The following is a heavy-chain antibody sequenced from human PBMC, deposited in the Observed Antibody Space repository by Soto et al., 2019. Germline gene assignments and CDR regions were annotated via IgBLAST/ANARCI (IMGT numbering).Heavy chain of an antibody. D-gene: IGHD2-21*01. Sequence: EVHLVESGGGLVQPGGSLRLSCEASGFTFSSYHMNWVRQAPGKGLEWVSYISPSSDTIYYADSVKGRFTISRDNAKNSLFLQMNSLRDEDTAVYYCARDGGDGYNSGDYWGQGTLVTVSS. CDR3: ARDGGDGYNSGDY. V-gene: IGHV3-48*02. CDR1: GFTFSSYH. CDR2: ISPSSDTI. J-gene: IGHJ4*02.